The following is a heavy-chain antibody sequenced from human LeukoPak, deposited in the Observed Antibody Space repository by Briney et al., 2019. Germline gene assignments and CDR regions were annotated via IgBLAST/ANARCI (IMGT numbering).Heavy chain of an antibody. CDR3: ARGGSIAVAGRCDY. V-gene: IGHV3-30*04. J-gene: IGHJ4*02. D-gene: IGHD6-19*01. Sequence: GGSLRLSCAASGFTFSSYAMHWVRQAPGKGLEWVAVISYDGSNKYYADSVKGRFTISRDNSKNTLYLQMNSLRAEDTAVYYCARGGSIAVAGRCDYWGQGTLVTVSS. CDR2: ISYDGSNK. CDR1: GFTFSSYA.